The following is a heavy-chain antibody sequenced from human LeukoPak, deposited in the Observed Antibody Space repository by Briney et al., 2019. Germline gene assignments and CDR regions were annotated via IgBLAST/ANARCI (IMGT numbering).Heavy chain of an antibody. D-gene: IGHD1-26*01. CDR2: IKQDGSEK. V-gene: IGHV3-7*01. Sequence: PGGSLRLSCAASGFTFSSHAMHWVRQAPGKGLEWVANIKQDGSEKYYVDSVKGRFTISRDNAKNSLYLQMNSLRAEDTAVYYCARVPTDYYYYYMDVWGKGTTVTVSS. J-gene: IGHJ6*03. CDR1: GFTFSSHA. CDR3: ARVPTDYYYYYMDV.